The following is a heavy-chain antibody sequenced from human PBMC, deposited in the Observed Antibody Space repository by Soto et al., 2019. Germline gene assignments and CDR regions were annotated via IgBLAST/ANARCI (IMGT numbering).Heavy chain of an antibody. V-gene: IGHV5-51*01. D-gene: IGHD3-22*01. CDR3: ARQEKYYASSGYYKSPLTIIWFDP. CDR1: GYSFTSYW. CDR2: IYPGDSDT. Sequence: GEPLKISCKGSGYSFTSYWIGWVRQMPGKGLEWMGIIYPGDSDTRYSPSFQGQVTISADKSISTAYLQWSSLKASDTAMDYCARQEKYYASSGYYKSPLTIIWFDPGGQGTLVTVYS. J-gene: IGHJ5*02.